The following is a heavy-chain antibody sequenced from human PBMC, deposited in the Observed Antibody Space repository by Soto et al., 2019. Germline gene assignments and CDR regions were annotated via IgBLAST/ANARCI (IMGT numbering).Heavy chain of an antibody. J-gene: IGHJ4*02. V-gene: IGHV3-23*01. CDR1: GFTFNNYA. CDR3: AKRALGSSSWYDFDY. CDR2: ISGSGGST. Sequence: EVQLLESGGGLVQPGGSLRLSCADSGFTFNNYAMNWVRQAPGKGLEWVSSISGSGGSTYYADSVKGRFTISRDNSKNTLYLQMNSLRAEDTAVYYCAKRALGSSSWYDFDYWGQGTLVTVSS. D-gene: IGHD6-13*01.